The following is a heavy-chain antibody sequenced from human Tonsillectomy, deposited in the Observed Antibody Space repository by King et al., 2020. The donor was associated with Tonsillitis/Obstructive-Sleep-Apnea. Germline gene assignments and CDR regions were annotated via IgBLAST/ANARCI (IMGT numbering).Heavy chain of an antibody. D-gene: IGHD3-3*01. CDR2: IFSSGST. Sequence: VQLVESGGGLIQPGGSLRLSCAASGFTVNNNNRSWVCQAPGKGLEWVSVIFSSGSTYYADSVKGRFTISRDNSMNTLYLEMNSLRAEDTAVYYCTLYDFWSGYHYYYMDVWGKGTTVTVSS. J-gene: IGHJ6*03. CDR1: GFTVNNNN. CDR3: TLYDFWSGYHYYYMDV. V-gene: IGHV3-53*01.